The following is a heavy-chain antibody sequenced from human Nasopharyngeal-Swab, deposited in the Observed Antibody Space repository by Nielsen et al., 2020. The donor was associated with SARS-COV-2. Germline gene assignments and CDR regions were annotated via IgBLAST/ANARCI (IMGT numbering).Heavy chain of an antibody. Sequence: GGSLRLSCAASGFTFSNAWMTWVRQAPGKGLEPVGRILTKAEGATTDYVAPVRGRFTISRDDSTNTLYLQMTSLKTEDTAVYYCARDLGGGYCTTTNCPGSWGQGTLVTVSS. CDR2: ILTKAEGATT. CDR3: ARDLGGGYCTTTNCPGS. J-gene: IGHJ1*01. CDR1: GFTFSNAW. D-gene: IGHD2-2*01. V-gene: IGHV3-15*01.